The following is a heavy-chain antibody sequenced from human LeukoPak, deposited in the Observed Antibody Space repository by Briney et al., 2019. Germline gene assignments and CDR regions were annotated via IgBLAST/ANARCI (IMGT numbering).Heavy chain of an antibody. CDR1: GYSISSGYY. D-gene: IGHD3-3*02. CDR3: SKDSIRFLGVLTTDY. CDR2: IYHSGST. Sequence: PSETLSLTCTVSGYSISSGYYWGWIRQPPGKGLEWIGSIYHSGSTYYNPSLKSRVTISVDTSKNQFSLKLSSVTAADTAVYYWSKDSIRFLGVLTTDYWGQGTLGNGSS. J-gene: IGHJ4*01. V-gene: IGHV4-38-2*02.